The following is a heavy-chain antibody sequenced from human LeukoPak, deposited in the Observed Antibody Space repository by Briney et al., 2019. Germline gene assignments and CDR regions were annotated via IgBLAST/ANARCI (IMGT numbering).Heavy chain of an antibody. V-gene: IGHV1-46*01. CDR2: INPSGGST. CDR3: ARFAVHRRIAVDGQFGLDY. Sequence: ASVKVSCKASGYIFTSYNMNWVRQAPGQGLEWMGIINPSGGSTNYAQKFQGRVTMTRDTSTSTVYMELSSPRSEDTAVYYCARFAVHRRIAVDGQFGLDYWGQGTLVTVSS. CDR1: GYIFTSYN. J-gene: IGHJ4*02. D-gene: IGHD6-19*01.